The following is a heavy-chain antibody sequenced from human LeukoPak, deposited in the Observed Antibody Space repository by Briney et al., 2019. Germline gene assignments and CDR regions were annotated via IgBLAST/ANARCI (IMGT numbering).Heavy chain of an antibody. CDR2: ISSSSSYI. Sequence: GGSLRLSCAASGFTFSSYSMNWVRQAPGKGLEWVSSISSSSSYIYYADSVKGRFTISRDSAKNSLYLQMNSLRAEDTAVYYCAREGTYYDSSGYYVLFDYWGQGTLVTVSS. D-gene: IGHD3-22*01. CDR3: AREGTYYDSSGYYVLFDY. J-gene: IGHJ4*02. CDR1: GFTFSSYS. V-gene: IGHV3-21*01.